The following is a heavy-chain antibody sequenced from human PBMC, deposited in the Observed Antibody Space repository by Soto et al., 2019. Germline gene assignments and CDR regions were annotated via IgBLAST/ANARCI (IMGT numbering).Heavy chain of an antibody. CDR2: IGTGGDT. CDR3: ARDYGSGSYYFRYYGMDV. J-gene: IGHJ6*02. Sequence: GGSLRLSCAASGFTFSSYDMHWVRQAPGKGLEWVSAIGTGGDTYYPGSVKGRLPISRENAKNSLYLQMISLRAEDTAVYYCARDYGSGSYYFRYYGMDVWGQGTTVTVSS. D-gene: IGHD3-10*01. CDR1: GFTFSSYD. V-gene: IGHV3-13*01.